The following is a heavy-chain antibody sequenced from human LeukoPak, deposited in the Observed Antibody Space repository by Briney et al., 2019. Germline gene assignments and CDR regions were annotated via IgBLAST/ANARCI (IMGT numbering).Heavy chain of an antibody. J-gene: IGHJ4*02. D-gene: IGHD3-10*01. CDR3: AKESKYYP. CDR1: GFTFSTYA. Sequence: TGGSLRLSCAASGFTFSTYAITWVRQAPGKGLEWLSAISDSGDRTYYADSVKGRFTISRDNSKNTLYLQMNSLRAEDTAVYYCAKESKYYPRGQGTLVTVSS. V-gene: IGHV3-23*01. CDR2: ISDSGDRT.